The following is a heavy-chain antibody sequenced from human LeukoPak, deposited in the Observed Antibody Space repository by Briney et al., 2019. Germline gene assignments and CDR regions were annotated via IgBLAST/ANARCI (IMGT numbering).Heavy chain of an antibody. CDR2: INGDGSRT. D-gene: IGHD6-19*01. CDR1: GFTFSSYW. J-gene: IGHJ4*02. CDR3: ARRHLSVEGTGRDDY. Sequence: PGGSLRLSCAASGFTFSSYWMHWVRQAPGKGLVWVSRINGDGSRTTYADSVKGRFTISRDNAKNTLYLQMNSLRAEDTAVYYCARRHLSVEGTGRDDYWGQGTLVTVSS. V-gene: IGHV3-74*01.